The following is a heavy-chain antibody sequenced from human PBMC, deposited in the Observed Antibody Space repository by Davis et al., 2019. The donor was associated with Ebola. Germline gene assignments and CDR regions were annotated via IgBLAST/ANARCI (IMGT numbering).Heavy chain of an antibody. CDR3: ARDGVLWLPGAFDI. CDR1: GGSISSYY. D-gene: IGHD5-18*01. V-gene: IGHV4-59*01. J-gene: IGHJ3*02. CDR2: IYYSGST. Sequence: PSETLSLTCTVSGGSISSYYWSWIRKPPGKGLEWIGYIYYSGSTNYNPSLKSRVTISVDTSKNKFSLKLSSVTAADTAVYYCARDGVLWLPGAFDIWGQGTMVTVSS.